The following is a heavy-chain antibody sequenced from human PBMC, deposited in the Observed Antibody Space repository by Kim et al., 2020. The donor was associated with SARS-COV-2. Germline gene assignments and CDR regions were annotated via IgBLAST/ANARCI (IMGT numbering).Heavy chain of an antibody. D-gene: IGHD3-10*01. CDR3: ARDVPYYGSGSYYPFDY. V-gene: IGHV3-48*02. CDR1: GFTFSSYS. J-gene: IGHJ4*02. Sequence: GGSLRLSCAASGFTFSSYSMNWVRQAAGKGLEWVSYISISSSTRYYADSVKGRFTISRDNAKNSLYLQMNSLRDEDTAVYYCARDVPYYGSGSYYPFDYWGQGTLVTVSS. CDR2: ISISSSTR.